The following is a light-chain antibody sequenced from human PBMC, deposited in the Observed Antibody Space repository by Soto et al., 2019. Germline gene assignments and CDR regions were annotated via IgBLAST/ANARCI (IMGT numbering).Light chain of an antibody. J-gene: IGKJ4*01. CDR2: AAS. CDR3: QQTYGAPLS. Sequence: DIQMTQSPSSLSASIGDRVTITCRASQRIVNFVNWYQQKSGQAPKVLIYAASTFQTGDPSRFSGNGSGTEFTLTVRNLQPEDFATYYCQQTYGAPLSFGGGTAVDI. CDR1: QRIVNF. V-gene: IGKV1-39*01.